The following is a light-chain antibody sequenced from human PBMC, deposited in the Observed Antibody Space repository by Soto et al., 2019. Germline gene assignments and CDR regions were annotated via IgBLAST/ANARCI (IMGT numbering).Light chain of an antibody. J-gene: IGLJ3*02. CDR2: GNS. V-gene: IGLV1-40*01. CDR3: QPYDSSLRGWV. Sequence: QSVLTQPPSVSGAPGQRVTISCTGSSSNIGAGYDVHWYQQLPGTAPKLLIYGNSNRPSGVPDRFSGSKSGTSASLAITGLQAEDEADYYCQPYDSSLRGWVFGGGTKLTVL. CDR1: SSNIGAGYD.